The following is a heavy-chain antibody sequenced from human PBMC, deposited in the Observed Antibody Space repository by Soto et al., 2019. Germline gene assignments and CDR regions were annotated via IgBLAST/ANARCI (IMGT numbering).Heavy chain of an antibody. V-gene: IGHV1-24*01. Sequence: XSVKVSCKVSAYTLTELSMHWVRQAPGKGLEWMGGFDPEDGETIYAQKFQGRVTMTEDTSTDTAYMELSSLRSEDTAVYYCATMTENDFWSGSGMDVWGQGTTVTVSS. CDR3: ATMTENDFWSGSGMDV. D-gene: IGHD3-3*01. CDR1: AYTLTELS. J-gene: IGHJ6*02. CDR2: FDPEDGET.